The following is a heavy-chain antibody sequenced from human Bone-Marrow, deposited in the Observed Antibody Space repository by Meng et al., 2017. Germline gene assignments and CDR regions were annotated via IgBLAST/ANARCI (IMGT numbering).Heavy chain of an antibody. J-gene: IGHJ4*02. D-gene: IGHD1-1*01. V-gene: IGHV3-7*01. CDR2: IKPDGTEK. CDR3: VRDGNSGWNDFDY. Sequence: GESLKISCSGFNFGSIFSDHWMTWVRQAPGKGLEWVANIKPDGTEKNYVDSVKGRFTISRDNAQNSLYLQMNSLRAEDTAVYYCVRDGNSGWNDFDYWGQGTLVTGSS. CDR1: GSIFSDHW.